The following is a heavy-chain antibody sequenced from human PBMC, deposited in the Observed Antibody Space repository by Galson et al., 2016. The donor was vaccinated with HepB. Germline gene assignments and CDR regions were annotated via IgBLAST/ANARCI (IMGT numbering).Heavy chain of an antibody. CDR1: GFSISIYS. D-gene: IGHD6-19*01. J-gene: IGHJ3*02. V-gene: IGHV3-23*01. CDR3: AKISLGGYNSGWGGSFDI. CDR2: IRGSGTGT. Sequence: SLRLSCAASGFSISIYSMNWVRQAPGKGLEWVSAIRGSGTGTSYTDSVKGRFTISRDNSMNTLYLQMNSLRAEDAAVYYCAKISLGGYNSGWGGSFDIWGRGTMVTVSS.